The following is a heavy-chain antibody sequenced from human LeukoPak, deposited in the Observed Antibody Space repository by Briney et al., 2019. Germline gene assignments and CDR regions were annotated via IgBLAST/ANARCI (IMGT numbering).Heavy chain of an antibody. Sequence: GGSLRLSCAASGFTFSDYYMSWIRQAPGKGLEWVSYISSSGSTIYYADSVKGRFTISRDNAKNSLYLQMNSLRAEDTAVYYCARVLNYDFWSGYSLDAFDIWGQGTMVTVSS. CDR2: ISSSGSTI. CDR1: GFTFSDYY. J-gene: IGHJ3*02. D-gene: IGHD3-3*01. V-gene: IGHV3-11*04. CDR3: ARVLNYDFWSGYSLDAFDI.